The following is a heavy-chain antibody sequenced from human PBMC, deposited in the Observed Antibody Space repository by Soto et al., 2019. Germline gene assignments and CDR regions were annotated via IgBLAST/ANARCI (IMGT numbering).Heavy chain of an antibody. V-gene: IGHV1-3*01. D-gene: IGHD2-8*01. CDR1: GYTFTNYA. CDR2: INAGNGNT. Sequence: GASVKVSCKASGYTFTNYAMHWVRQAPGQRLEWMGWINAGNGNTKYSQKFQGRFTISRDDSKNTLYLQMNSLRAEDTALYYCAKDLGSEWFHYNWFDPWGQGTLVTVS. CDR3: AKDLGSEWFHYNWFDP. J-gene: IGHJ5*02.